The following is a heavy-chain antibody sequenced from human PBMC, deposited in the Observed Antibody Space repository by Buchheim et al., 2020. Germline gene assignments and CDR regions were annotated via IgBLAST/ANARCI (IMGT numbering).Heavy chain of an antibody. CDR2: ISYDGSNK. J-gene: IGHJ4*02. D-gene: IGHD3-10*01. Sequence: QVQLVESGGGVVQPGRSLRLSCAASGFTFSSYGMHWVRQAPGKGLEWVAVISYDGSNKYYADSVKGRFTISRDNSKNTLYLQMNSLRAEDTAVYYCAKGQGSGTYSPFDYWGQGTL. CDR3: AKGQGSGTYSPFDY. V-gene: IGHV3-30*18. CDR1: GFTFSSYG.